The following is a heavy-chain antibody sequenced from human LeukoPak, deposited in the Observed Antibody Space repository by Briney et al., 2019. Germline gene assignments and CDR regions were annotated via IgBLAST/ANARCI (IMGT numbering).Heavy chain of an antibody. V-gene: IGHV4-34*12. CDR1: GGSFSANY. CDR2: VIHSGST. Sequence: SETLSLTCAVYGGSFSANYWSWIRQPPGKGLEWIGEVIHSGSTNYNPSLKSRVTISVDRSKKQFSLKLNSVTAADTAVYYCARAGSIVGATRPFDYWGQGTLVTVSS. D-gene: IGHD1-26*01. CDR3: ARAGSIVGATRPFDY. J-gene: IGHJ4*02.